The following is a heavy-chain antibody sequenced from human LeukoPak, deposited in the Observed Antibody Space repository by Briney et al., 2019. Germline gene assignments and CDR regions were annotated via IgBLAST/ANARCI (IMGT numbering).Heavy chain of an antibody. CDR3: ARDRVGYCSGGSCYKGGAFDI. CDR2: IIPIFGTA. CDR1: GGTFSSYA. J-gene: IGHJ3*02. V-gene: IGHV1-69*13. D-gene: IGHD2-15*01. Sequence: ASVKVSCKASGGTFSSYAISWVRQAPGQGLEWMGGIIPIFGTANYAQKFQGRVTITADESTSTAYMELSSLRSEDTAVYYCARDRVGYCSGGSCYKGGAFDIWGQGTMVTVSS.